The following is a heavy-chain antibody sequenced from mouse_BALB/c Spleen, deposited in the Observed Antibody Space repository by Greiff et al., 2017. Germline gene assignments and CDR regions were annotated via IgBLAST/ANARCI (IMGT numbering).Heavy chain of an antibody. CDR2: INSNGGST. Sequence: EVQGVESGGGLVKLGGSLKLSCAASGFTFSSYYMSWVRQTPEKRLELVAAINSNGGSTYYPDTVKGRFTISRDNAKNTLYLQMSSLKSEDTALYYWARHGELLAAWFAYWGQGTLVTVSA. CDR3: ARHGELLAAWFAY. J-gene: IGHJ3*01. CDR1: GFTFSSYY. V-gene: IGHV5-6-2*01. D-gene: IGHD2-1*01.